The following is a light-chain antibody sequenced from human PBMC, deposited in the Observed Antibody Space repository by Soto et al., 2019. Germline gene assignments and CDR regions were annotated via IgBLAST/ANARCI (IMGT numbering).Light chain of an antibody. CDR2: AAS. V-gene: IGKV3-20*01. CDR3: QQYGSSPT. J-gene: IGKJ1*01. CDR1: QSVRSRY. Sequence: DIVLTQSPGTLSLSPEERATLSCRASQSVRSRYLAWYQQKPGQAPRLLIYAASSRATGIPDRFSDSGSGTDFTLTISRLEPEDFAVYYCQQYGSSPTFGQGTKVEIK.